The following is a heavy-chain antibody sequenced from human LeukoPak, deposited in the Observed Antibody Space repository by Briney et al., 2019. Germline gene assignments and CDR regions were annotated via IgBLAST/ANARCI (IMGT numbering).Heavy chain of an antibody. CDR1: GGSISSGGYY. V-gene: IGHV4-31*03. CDR3: ARCQGSSWLNWFDP. J-gene: IGHJ5*02. CDR2: IYYSGST. Sequence: SETLSLTCTVSGGSISSGGYYWSWIRQHPGKGLEWIGYIYYSGSTYYNPSLKSRVTISVDTSKNQFSLKLSSVTAADTAVYYCARCQGSSWLNWFDPWGQGTLVTVSS. D-gene: IGHD6-13*01.